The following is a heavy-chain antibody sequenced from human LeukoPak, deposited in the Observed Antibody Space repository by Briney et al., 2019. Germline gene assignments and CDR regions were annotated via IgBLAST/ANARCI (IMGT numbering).Heavy chain of an antibody. D-gene: IGHD6-13*01. J-gene: IGHJ4*02. CDR3: ASIPSRKQLVDY. V-gene: IGHV3-48*03. Sequence: TGGSLRLSCAASGFTFTSYKMSWVRQAPGQGLEWVSYISSSGSTIYYADSVKGRFTISRDNAKNSLYLQMNSLRDDDTAVYYCASIPSRKQLVDYWGQGTLVTVSS. CDR2: ISSSGSTI. CDR1: GFTFTSYK.